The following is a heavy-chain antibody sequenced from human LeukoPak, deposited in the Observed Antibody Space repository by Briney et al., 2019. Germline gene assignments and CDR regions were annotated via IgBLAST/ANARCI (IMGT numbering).Heavy chain of an antibody. J-gene: IGHJ5*02. CDR1: GFTVSSNS. Sequence: GGSLRLSCAVSGFTVSSNSMSWVRQAPGKGLEWVSFIYSDNTHYSVSVKGRFTISRDNAKNSLYLQMNSLRAEDTALYHCAREGSTSCYLCVGENWFDPWGQGTLLTVSS. CDR3: AREGSTSCYLCVGENWFDP. V-gene: IGHV3-53*01. CDR2: IYSDNT. D-gene: IGHD2-2*01.